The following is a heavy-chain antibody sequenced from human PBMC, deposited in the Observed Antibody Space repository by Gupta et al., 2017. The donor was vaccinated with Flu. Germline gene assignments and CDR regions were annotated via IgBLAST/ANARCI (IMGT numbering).Heavy chain of an antibody. CDR3: ARWGAGVYGGNSEGGY. CDR2: ISSSSSTI. J-gene: IGHJ4*02. V-gene: IGHV3-48*01. D-gene: IGHD4-17*01. Sequence: PGKGMGLVSYISSSSSTIYYADSVKGRFTISRDNAKNPLYLQMNSLRAEDTSVYSCARWGAGVYGGNSEGGYWGQGTLVTVSS.